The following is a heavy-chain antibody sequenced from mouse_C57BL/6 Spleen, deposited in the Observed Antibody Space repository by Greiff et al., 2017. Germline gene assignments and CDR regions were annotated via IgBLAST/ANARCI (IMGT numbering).Heavy chain of an antibody. CDR2: ISSGSSTI. D-gene: IGHD2-5*01. J-gene: IGHJ3*01. Sequence: DVQLVESGGGLVKPGGSLKLSCAASGFTFSDYGMHWVRQAPEKGLEWVAYISSGSSTIYYADTVKGRFTISRDNAKNTLFLQMTSLRSEDTAMYYCARRAPYYSNPGWFAYWGQGTLVTVSA. CDR3: ARRAPYYSNPGWFAY. V-gene: IGHV5-17*01. CDR1: GFTFSDYG.